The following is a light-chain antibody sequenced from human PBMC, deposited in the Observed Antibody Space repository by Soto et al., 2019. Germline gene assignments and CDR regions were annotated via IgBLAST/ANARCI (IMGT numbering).Light chain of an antibody. Sequence: VMRQSPASSSVSPGDGDTLSCRASQGIGDTLAWYQHKPGQTPRLLIYDTSTRATGVPTRFSGSRSGTEFTLTISSLQPDDFATYYCQHYNSYSEAFGQGTKVDIK. CDR3: QHYNSYSEA. CDR2: DTS. CDR1: QGIGDT. V-gene: IGKV3-15*01. J-gene: IGKJ1*01.